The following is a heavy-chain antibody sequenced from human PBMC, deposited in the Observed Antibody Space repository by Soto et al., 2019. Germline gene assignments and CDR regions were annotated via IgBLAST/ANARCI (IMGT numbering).Heavy chain of an antibody. Sequence: QLQLQESGPGLVKPSETLSLTCTVSGGSISSSSYYWGWIRQPPGKGLEWIGSIYYSGSTYYNPYLKSRVTISVDTSKNQFSLKLSSVTAADTAVYYCARNTRFGDDLDYWGQGTLVTVSS. CDR2: IYYSGST. V-gene: IGHV4-39*01. J-gene: IGHJ4*02. CDR1: GGSISSSSYY. CDR3: ARNTRFGDDLDY. D-gene: IGHD3-10*01.